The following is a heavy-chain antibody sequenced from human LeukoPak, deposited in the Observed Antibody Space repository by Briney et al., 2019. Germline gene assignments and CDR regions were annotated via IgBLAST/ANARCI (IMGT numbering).Heavy chain of an antibody. CDR3: ARAGAGSYYGGFDY. J-gene: IGHJ4*02. V-gene: IGHV3-23*01. CDR2: ISGGGGTT. CDR1: GFTFSSYA. D-gene: IGHD3-10*01. Sequence: PGGSLRLSCAASGFTFSSYAMNWVRQAPGKGLEWVSAISGGGGTTYYADSVKGRFTISRDNSKNTLSLQMNSLRAEDTAVYYCARAGAGSYYGGFDYWGQGSLVTV.